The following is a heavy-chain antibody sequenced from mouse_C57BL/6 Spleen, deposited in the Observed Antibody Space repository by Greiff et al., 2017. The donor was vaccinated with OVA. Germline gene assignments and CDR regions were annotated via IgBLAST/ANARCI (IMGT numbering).Heavy chain of an antibody. CDR2: ISSGSSTI. Sequence: EVHLVESGGGLVKPGGSLKLSCAASGFTFSDYGMHWVRQAPEKGLEWVAYISSGSSTIYYADTVKGRFTISRDNAKNTLFLQMTSLRSEDTAMYYCARPDYDYDSYYFDYWGQGTTLTVSS. D-gene: IGHD2-4*01. J-gene: IGHJ2*01. CDR3: ARPDYDYDSYYFDY. CDR1: GFTFSDYG. V-gene: IGHV5-17*01.